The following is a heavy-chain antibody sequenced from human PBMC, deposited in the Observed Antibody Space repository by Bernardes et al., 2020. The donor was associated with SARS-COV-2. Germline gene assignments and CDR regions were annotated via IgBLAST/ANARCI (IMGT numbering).Heavy chain of an antibody. D-gene: IGHD3-22*01. CDR1: GFTFSSYS. CDR2: ISSSSSYI. J-gene: IGHJ4*02. V-gene: IGHV3-21*01. Sequence: GGSLRLSCAASGFTFSSYSMNWVRQAPGKGLEWVSSISSSSSYIYYADSVKGRFTISRDNAKNSLYLQMNSLRAEDTAVYYCARENFYYDTDLRYWGQGTLVTVSS. CDR3: ARENFYYDTDLRY.